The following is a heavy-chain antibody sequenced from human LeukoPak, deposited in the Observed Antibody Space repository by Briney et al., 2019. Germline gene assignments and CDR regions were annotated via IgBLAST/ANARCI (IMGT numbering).Heavy chain of an antibody. Sequence: GGSLRLSCAASGFTFGSYWMSWVRQAPGKGLEWVANIKQDRREKNYVDSVKGRFTISRDNAKNSLYLQMNSLRAEDTAVYYCAKGFGELSWGQGALVTVSS. CDR3: AKGFGELS. J-gene: IGHJ5*02. D-gene: IGHD3-10*01. V-gene: IGHV3-7*04. CDR2: IKQDRREK. CDR1: GFTFGSYW.